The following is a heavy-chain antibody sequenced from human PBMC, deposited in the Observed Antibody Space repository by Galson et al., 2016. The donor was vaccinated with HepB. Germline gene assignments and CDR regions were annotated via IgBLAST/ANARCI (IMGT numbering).Heavy chain of an antibody. Sequence: SLRLSCAASGFEIRNSWMSWVRQVSGRGLEYVANIRADGNLQHYADSVKGRFTIPRDNAQNSLFLQMNSLRAEDTAVYYCTIGAWLDYWGHGALVTVSS. CDR2: IRADGNLQ. V-gene: IGHV3-7*03. D-gene: IGHD3-16*01. J-gene: IGHJ4*01. CDR3: TIGAWLDY. CDR1: GFEIRNSW.